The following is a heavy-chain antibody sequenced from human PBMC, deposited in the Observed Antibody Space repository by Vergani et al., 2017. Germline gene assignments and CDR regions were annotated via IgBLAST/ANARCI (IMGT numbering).Heavy chain of an antibody. J-gene: IGHJ6*02. D-gene: IGHD2-2*01. CDR2: INPNSGGT. CDR1: GYTFTGYY. CDR3: ARGGSDCSSTSCYSYPKYGMDV. Sequence: QVQLVQSGAEVKKPGASVKVSCKASGYTFTGYYMHWVRQAPGQGLEWMGWINPNSGGTNYAQKFQGRVTMTRDTSISTAYMELSRLRSDDTAVYYCARGGSDCSSTSCYSYPKYGMDVWGQGTTVTVSS. V-gene: IGHV1-2*02.